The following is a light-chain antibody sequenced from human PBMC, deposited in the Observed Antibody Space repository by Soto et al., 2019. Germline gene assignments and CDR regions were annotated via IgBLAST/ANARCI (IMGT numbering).Light chain of an antibody. CDR2: AAS. CDR1: QPISHW. V-gene: IGKV1D-12*01. CDR3: QQANNFPRT. J-gene: IGKJ1*01. Sequence: DIQMTQSPSSVSASVGDRVTITCRASQPISHWLAWYQQKPGKAPILLIYAASTLQSGVPSKFSGSGSGTDFNLTISSLQPEDFATYYCQQANNFPRTFGQGPKVEIK.